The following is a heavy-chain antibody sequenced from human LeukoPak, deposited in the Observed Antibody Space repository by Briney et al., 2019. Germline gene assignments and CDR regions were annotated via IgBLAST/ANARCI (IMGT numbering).Heavy chain of an antibody. CDR1: GYTFTGYY. V-gene: IGHV1-2*06. Sequence: ASVKVSCKASGYTFTGYYLYWVRQAPGQGLEWLGRINPNSGDTENTQKFEDRATMTRDTSTSTAYMELRGLRSGDTAVYYCARDKYYYGSGTFYSSAVFDHWGQGTLVAVSS. J-gene: IGHJ4*02. CDR2: INPNSGDT. CDR3: ARDKYYYGSGTFYSSAVFDH. D-gene: IGHD3-10*01.